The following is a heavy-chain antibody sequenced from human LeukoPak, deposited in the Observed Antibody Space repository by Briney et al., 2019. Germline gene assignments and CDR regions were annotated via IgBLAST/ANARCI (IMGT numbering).Heavy chain of an antibody. CDR3: VSQEVVPH. J-gene: IGHJ4*02. V-gene: IGHV3-7*01. Sequence: GGSLRLSCAASGFSFTNYWMSWVRQAPGKGLEWVANVKEDGTTKQYVDSVKGRFTISRDNAKNPLYLQMDSLRAEDTAVYYCVSQEVVPHWGQGTLVSVSS. D-gene: IGHD2-15*01. CDR2: VKEDGTTK. CDR1: GFSFTNYW.